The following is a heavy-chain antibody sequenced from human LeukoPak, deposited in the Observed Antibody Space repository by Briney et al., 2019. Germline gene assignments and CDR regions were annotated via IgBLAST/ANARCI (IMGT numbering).Heavy chain of an antibody. CDR2: ISGHT. Sequence: GGSLRLSCAASGFTFNSYAMNWVRQARGKGLEGVSAISGHTYYTDSVKGGCTISRDNSKNKRYLQMTSLRAEATAFYYCARAIVGATLQAFDIWGQATMITVSS. D-gene: IGHD1-26*01. CDR3: ARAIVGATLQAFDI. CDR1: GFTFNSYA. J-gene: IGHJ3*02. V-gene: IGHV3-23*01.